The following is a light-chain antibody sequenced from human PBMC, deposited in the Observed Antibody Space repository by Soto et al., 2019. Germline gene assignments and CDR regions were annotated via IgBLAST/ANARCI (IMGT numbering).Light chain of an antibody. J-gene: IGLJ2*01. V-gene: IGLV2-14*01. CDR1: SSDVGGYNY. CDR2: EVT. Sequence: QSVLTQPASVSGSPGQSITISCTGTSSDVGGYNYVSWYQQHSGKAPKLMIYEVTNRPSGVSNRFSGSKSGNTASLIISGLQAEDEAEYYCSSYTRTKTLLFGGGTKVTVL. CDR3: SSYTRTKTLL.